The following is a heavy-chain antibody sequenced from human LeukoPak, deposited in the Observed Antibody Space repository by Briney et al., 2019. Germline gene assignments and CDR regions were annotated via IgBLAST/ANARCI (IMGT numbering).Heavy chain of an antibody. V-gene: IGHV3-30*03. CDR2: ISDDGSNK. J-gene: IGHJ4*02. CDR3: ARVGRGYYYGHFDY. Sequence: PGGSLRLSCAASGFTFSSYGMYWVRQAPGKGLEWVAVISDDGSNKYYADSVKGRFTISRDNSKNTLYLQMNSLRAEDTAVYYCARVGRGYYYGHFDYWGQGTLVTVSS. CDR1: GFTFSSYG. D-gene: IGHD3-22*01.